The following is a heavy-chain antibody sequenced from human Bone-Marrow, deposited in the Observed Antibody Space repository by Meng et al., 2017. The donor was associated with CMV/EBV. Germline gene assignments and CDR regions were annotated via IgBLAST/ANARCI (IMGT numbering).Heavy chain of an antibody. CDR3: AKDWGPSDHYRFDY. Sequence: GESLKISCAASGFTFSSYWMSWVRQTPGKGLEWVANIKQDGSEKYYVDSVKGRFTISRDNGKNSLFLQMNSLRAEDTAVYYCAKDWGPSDHYRFDYWGQGTLVPVSS. CDR2: IKQDGSEK. D-gene: IGHD3-16*01. CDR1: GFTFSSYW. V-gene: IGHV3-7*01. J-gene: IGHJ4*02.